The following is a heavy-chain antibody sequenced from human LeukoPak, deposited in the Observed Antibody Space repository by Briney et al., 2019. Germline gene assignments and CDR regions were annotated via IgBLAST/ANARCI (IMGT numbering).Heavy chain of an antibody. CDR3: AKYPQENSSDWFIRYFDL. V-gene: IGHV3-23*01. Sequence: GGSLRLSCAASGFTFSNYAMSWVRQAPGKGLEWVSATSGRGDYTYYADSVKGRFTISRDNSKNTVYLQMNSLRVEDTAVYYCAKYPQENSSDWFIRYFDLWGQGTLVSVSS. D-gene: IGHD6-13*01. CDR2: TSGRGDYT. J-gene: IGHJ5*02. CDR1: GFTFSNYA.